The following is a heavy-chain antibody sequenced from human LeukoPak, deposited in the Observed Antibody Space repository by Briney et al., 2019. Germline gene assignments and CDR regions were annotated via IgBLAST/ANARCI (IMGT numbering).Heavy chain of an antibody. V-gene: IGHV3-21*01. CDR2: ISSSSSYI. CDR1: GFTFSSYS. Sequence: KAGGSLRLSCAASGFTFSSYSMSWVRQAPGKGLEWVSSISSSSSYIYYADSVKGRFTISRDNAKNSLYLQMNSLRAEDTAVYYCARDLWDTAMATGDTYYYYYMDVWGKGTTVTISS. CDR3: ARDLWDTAMATGDTYYYYYMDV. D-gene: IGHD5-18*01. J-gene: IGHJ6*03.